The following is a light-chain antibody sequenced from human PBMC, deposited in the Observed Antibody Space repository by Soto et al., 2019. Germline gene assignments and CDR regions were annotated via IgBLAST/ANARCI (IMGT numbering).Light chain of an antibody. Sequence: EIVLTQSPGTLSLSPGERATLSCRASQSVSSSYLAWYQQKPGQAPRRLIYGASSRATGIPDRFSGSGSGTDFTLTISRLEPEDFAVYYCQQYSSSPYTFGQGTKLEI. CDR3: QQYSSSPYT. V-gene: IGKV3-20*01. J-gene: IGKJ2*01. CDR1: QSVSSSY. CDR2: GAS.